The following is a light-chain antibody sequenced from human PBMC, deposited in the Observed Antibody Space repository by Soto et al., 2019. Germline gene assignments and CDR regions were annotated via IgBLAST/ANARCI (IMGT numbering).Light chain of an antibody. V-gene: IGKV3-20*01. CDR2: GAS. CDR1: PSVSSSQ. CDR3: KQYGSSPLT. J-gene: IGKJ5*01. Sequence: EIVWTQSPVTLSLSPGERATLSCRASPSVSSSQLAWYQKKPGQAPRLLMYGASSRATGIPDRFSGSGSGTDFTLNISRLEPEDVAVYYCKQYGSSPLTFGQGTRLEIK.